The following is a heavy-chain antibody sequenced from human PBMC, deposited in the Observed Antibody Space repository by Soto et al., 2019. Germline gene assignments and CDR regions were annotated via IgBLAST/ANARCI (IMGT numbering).Heavy chain of an antibody. CDR2: IYYSGST. V-gene: IGHV4-39*01. D-gene: IGHD6-13*01. CDR3: ARRGIAAAGTSWFDP. CDR1: GGSISSSSYY. Sequence: SATLSLVCTVSGGSISSSSYYWGWIRQPPGKGLEWIGSIYYSGSTYYNPSLKSRVTISVDTSKNQFSLKLSSVTAADTAVYYCARRGIAAAGTSWFDPWGQGTLVTVSS. J-gene: IGHJ5*02.